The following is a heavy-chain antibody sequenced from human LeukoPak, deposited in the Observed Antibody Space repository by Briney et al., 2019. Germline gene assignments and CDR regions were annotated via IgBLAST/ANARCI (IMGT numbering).Heavy chain of an antibody. CDR3: AKVRNWNYAGFDY. V-gene: IGHV3-23*01. D-gene: IGHD1-7*01. J-gene: IGHJ4*02. CDR1: GFNFSGYA. CDR2: ISGSGGST. Sequence: GGALRVSCAGSGFNFSGYAMSWGRQAPGKGLGLVSAISGSGGSTYHADSVKGRFTISRDNSKNTLYLQMNTLRAEDTAVYYCAKVRNWNYAGFDYWGQGTLVTVSS.